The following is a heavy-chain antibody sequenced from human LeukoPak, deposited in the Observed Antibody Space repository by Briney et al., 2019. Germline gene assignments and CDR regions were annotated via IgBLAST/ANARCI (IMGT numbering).Heavy chain of an antibody. D-gene: IGHD5-18*01. Sequence: SETLSLTCAVYGGSFSGHSWSWIRQAPGKGLEWIGEISHTGTINYNPSLNSRVTISVDTSKNQFSLKLSSVTAADTAVYYCARADSYGNDAFDIWGQGTMVTVSS. J-gene: IGHJ3*02. CDR3: ARADSYGNDAFDI. CDR2: ISHTGTI. CDR1: GGSFSGHS. V-gene: IGHV4-34*01.